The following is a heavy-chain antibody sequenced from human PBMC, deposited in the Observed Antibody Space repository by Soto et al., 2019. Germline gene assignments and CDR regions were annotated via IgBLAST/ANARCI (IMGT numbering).Heavy chain of an antibody. D-gene: IGHD3-10*01. CDR3: VKRPTIRYYFDY. V-gene: IGHV3-23*01. CDR1: GFTFSSYA. Sequence: GGSLRLSCAASGFTFSSYAMSWVRQAPGRGLEWLAAISGSGVSTYYAESVKGRFTISRDNSKNTLYLQMNSLRVEDTAVYYCVKRPTIRYYFDYWGQGTLVTVSS. CDR2: ISGSGVST. J-gene: IGHJ4*02.